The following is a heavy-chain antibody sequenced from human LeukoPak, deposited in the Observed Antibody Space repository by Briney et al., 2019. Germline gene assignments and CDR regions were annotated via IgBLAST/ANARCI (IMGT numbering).Heavy chain of an antibody. D-gene: IGHD2-2*01. CDR2: ISYDGSNK. J-gene: IGHJ4*02. V-gene: IGHV3-30-3*01. CDR1: GFTFSSHA. Sequence: GGSLRLSCAASGFTFSSHAMHWVRQAPGKGLEWVAVISYDGSNKYYADPVKGRFTISRDNSKNTLYLQMNSLRAEDTAVYYCARDEYCSSTSCQEDYWGQGTLVTVSS. CDR3: ARDEYCSSTSCQEDY.